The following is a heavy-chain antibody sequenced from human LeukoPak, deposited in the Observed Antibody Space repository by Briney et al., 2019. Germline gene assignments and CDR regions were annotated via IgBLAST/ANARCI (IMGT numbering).Heavy chain of an antibody. D-gene: IGHD3-22*01. CDR3: ARDSSGYQ. J-gene: IGHJ4*02. Sequence: PGGSLRLSCAASGFTFSTYWMSWVRQAPGKGLEWVANIKEDGSEKYYGDSVKGRFTISRDNAKNALYLQMNSLRAEDTAVYYCARDSSGYQWGQGTLVTVSS. CDR1: GFTFSTYW. CDR2: IKEDGSEK. V-gene: IGHV3-7*01.